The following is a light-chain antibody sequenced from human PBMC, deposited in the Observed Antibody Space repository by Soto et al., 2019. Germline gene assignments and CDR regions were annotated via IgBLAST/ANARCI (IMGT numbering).Light chain of an antibody. CDR1: SSDVGSYNL. CDR3: CSYAGSSTFYV. Sequence: QSVLTQPASVSGSPGQSITISCTGSSSDVGSYNLVSWYQQHPGKAPKLLIYKVTKRPSGVSNRFSGSKSGNTASLTISGLQAEDEADYYCCSYAGSSTFYVFGTGTKVTVL. V-gene: IGLV2-23*02. CDR2: KVT. J-gene: IGLJ1*01.